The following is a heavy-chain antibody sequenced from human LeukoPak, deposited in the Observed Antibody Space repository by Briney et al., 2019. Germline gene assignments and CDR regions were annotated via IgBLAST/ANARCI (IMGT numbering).Heavy chain of an antibody. J-gene: IGHJ4*02. Sequence: GGSLRLSCAASGFTFDDYAMHWVRQAPGKGLGWVSGISWNSGSIGYADSVKGRFTISRDNAKNSLYLQMNSLRAEDTALYYCAKGEAANYYDSSGYSQGYWGQGTLVTVSS. CDR2: ISWNSGSI. CDR1: GFTFDDYA. CDR3: AKGEAANYYDSSGYSQGY. D-gene: IGHD3-22*01. V-gene: IGHV3-9*01.